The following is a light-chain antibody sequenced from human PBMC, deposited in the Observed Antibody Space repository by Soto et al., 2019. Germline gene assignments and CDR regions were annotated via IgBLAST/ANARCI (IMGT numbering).Light chain of an antibody. Sequence: QSVLTQPASVSGSPGQSITISCTGTSSDVGSYNLVSWYQQHPGKAPKLMIYEVSKRPSGVSNRFSGSKSGNTASLTISGLQAEDEADYCCSYAGSITGYVFGTGTKVTVL. J-gene: IGLJ1*01. CDR3: CSYAGSITGYV. V-gene: IGLV2-23*02. CDR1: SSDVGSYNL. CDR2: EVS.